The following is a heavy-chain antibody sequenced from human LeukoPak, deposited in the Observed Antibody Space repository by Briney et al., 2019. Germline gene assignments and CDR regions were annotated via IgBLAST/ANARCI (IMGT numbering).Heavy chain of an antibody. D-gene: IGHD2-15*01. Sequence: GGSLRLSCAASGFTFSSYSMNWVRQAPGKGLEWVSSISSSSSYIYYADSVKGRFTISRDNAKNSLYLQMNSLRAEDTAVYHCARDPNCSGGSCSSHYWGQGTLVTVSS. J-gene: IGHJ4*02. CDR3: ARDPNCSGGSCSSHY. V-gene: IGHV3-21*01. CDR2: ISSSSSYI. CDR1: GFTFSSYS.